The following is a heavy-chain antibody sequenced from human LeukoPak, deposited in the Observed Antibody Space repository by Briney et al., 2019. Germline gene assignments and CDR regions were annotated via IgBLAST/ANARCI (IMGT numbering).Heavy chain of an antibody. CDR3: ARGNLWFGELSPSFDY. CDR2: ISSSGSTI. D-gene: IGHD3-10*01. Sequence: GGSLRLSCAASGFTFSSYGMSWVRQAPGKGLEWVSAISSSGSTIYYADSVKGRFTISRDNAKNSLYLQMNSLRAEDTAVYYCARGNLWFGELSPSFDYWGQGTLVTVSS. J-gene: IGHJ4*02. CDR1: GFTFSSYG. V-gene: IGHV3-48*04.